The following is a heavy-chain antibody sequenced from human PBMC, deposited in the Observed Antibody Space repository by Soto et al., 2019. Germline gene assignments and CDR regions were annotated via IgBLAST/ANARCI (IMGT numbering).Heavy chain of an antibody. CDR1: GFTFSSYA. D-gene: IGHD4-17*01. Sequence: GGSLRLSCAASGFTFSSYAMHWVRQAPGKGLEWVAVISYDGSNKYYADSVKGRFTISRDNSKNTLYLQMNSLRAEDTAVYYCARDVRWQTPGGYWGQGTLVTVSS. V-gene: IGHV3-30-3*01. CDR3: ARDVRWQTPGGY. J-gene: IGHJ4*02. CDR2: ISYDGSNK.